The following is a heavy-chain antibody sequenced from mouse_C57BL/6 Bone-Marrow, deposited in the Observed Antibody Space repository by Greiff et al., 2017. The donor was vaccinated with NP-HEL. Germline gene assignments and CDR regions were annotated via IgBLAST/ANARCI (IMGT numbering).Heavy chain of an antibody. D-gene: IGHD2-4*01. Sequence: QVQLQQPGAELVKPGASVKMSCKASGYTFTSYWITWVKQRPGQGLEWIGDIYPGSGSTNYNEKFKSKATLTVDTSSSTAYMQLSSLTSEDSAVYYCARRVYDYSWFAYWGQGTLVTVSA. CDR2: IYPGSGST. CDR3: ARRVYDYSWFAY. J-gene: IGHJ3*01. V-gene: IGHV1-55*01. CDR1: GYTFTSYW.